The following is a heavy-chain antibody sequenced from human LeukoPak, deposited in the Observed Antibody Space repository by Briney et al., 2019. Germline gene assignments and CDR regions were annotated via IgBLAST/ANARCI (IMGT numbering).Heavy chain of an antibody. V-gene: IGHV1-18*01. CDR1: GGTFSSYA. Sequence: GASVKVSCKASGGTFSSYAISWVRQAPGQGLEWMGWISAYNGNTNYAQKFQGRVTMTRDTSISTAYMELSRLRSDDTAVYYCASGDGDYGTDYWGQGTLVTVSS. D-gene: IGHD4-17*01. CDR3: ASGDGDYGTDY. J-gene: IGHJ4*02. CDR2: ISAYNGNT.